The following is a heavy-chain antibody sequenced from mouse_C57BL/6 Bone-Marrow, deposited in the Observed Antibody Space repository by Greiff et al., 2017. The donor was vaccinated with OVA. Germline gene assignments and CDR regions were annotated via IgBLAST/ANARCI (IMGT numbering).Heavy chain of an antibody. Sequence: QVQLQQSGAELARPGASVKLSCKASGYTFTSYGISWVKQRPGQGLEWIGEIYPRSGNTYYNEKFKGKATLTADKSSSTAYMELRSLTSEDSAVYFCAKPQQPPYAMDYWGQGTSVTVSS. J-gene: IGHJ4*01. CDR1: GYTFTSYG. CDR2: IYPRSGNT. CDR3: AKPQQPPYAMDY. D-gene: IGHD3-1*01. V-gene: IGHV1-81*01.